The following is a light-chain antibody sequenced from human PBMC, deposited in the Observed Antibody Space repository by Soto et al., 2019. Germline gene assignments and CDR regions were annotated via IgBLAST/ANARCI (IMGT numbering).Light chain of an antibody. V-gene: IGKV1-5*03. CDR1: QSISSW. J-gene: IGKJ2*01. Sequence: DIQMTQSPSTLSASVGDRVTITCRASQSISSWLAWYQQKPGKAPKLLIYKASSLESGVPSRFSGSGSGTEFTLTISSLQTDYFATYYCQQYNSYPFFGQGTKLEIK. CDR3: QQYNSYPF. CDR2: KAS.